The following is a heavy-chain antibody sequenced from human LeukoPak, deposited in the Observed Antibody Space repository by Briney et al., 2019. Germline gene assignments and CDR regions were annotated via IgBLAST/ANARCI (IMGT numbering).Heavy chain of an antibody. Sequence: SETLSLTCTVSGGSVSSGSHYWTWSRQPPGKGLECIANIYYSGSTNYNPSLKSRVTISIDASNNHFSLKLTSVTAADTAVYYCARYYLRRNCNSNSCMALDVWGKGPTVTVSS. V-gene: IGHV4-61*03. J-gene: IGHJ6*04. CDR2: IYYSGST. CDR3: ARYYLRRNCNSNSCMALDV. CDR1: GGSVSSGSHY. D-gene: IGHD2/OR15-2a*01.